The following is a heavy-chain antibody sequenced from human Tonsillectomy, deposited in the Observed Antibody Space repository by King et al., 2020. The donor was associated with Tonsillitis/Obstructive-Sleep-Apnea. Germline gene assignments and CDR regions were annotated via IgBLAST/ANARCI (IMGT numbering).Heavy chain of an antibody. CDR3: ARRGSSSWVFDY. CDR2: INHSGST. CDR1: GGSFSGYY. Sequence: VQLQQWGAGLLKPSEPLSLTCAVYGGSFSGYYWSCLRQPPGKGLEWIGEINHSGSTNYNPSLKSRVTISVDTSKNQFSLKLSSVTAADTAVYYCARRGSSSWVFDYWGQGTLVTVSS. V-gene: IGHV4-34*01. D-gene: IGHD6-13*01. J-gene: IGHJ4*02.